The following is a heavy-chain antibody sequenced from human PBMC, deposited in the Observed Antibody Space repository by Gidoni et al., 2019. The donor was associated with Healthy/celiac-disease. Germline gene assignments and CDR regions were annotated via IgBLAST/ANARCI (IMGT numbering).Heavy chain of an antibody. J-gene: IGHJ2*01. V-gene: IGHV3-48*03. CDR2: ISSSGSTI. Sequence: EVQLVESGGGLVQPGGSLRLSCAASGFTFSSYEMNWVRQAPGKGREWVSYISSSGSTIYYADSVKGRFTIARDNAKNSLYLQMNSLRAEDTAVYYCARVPDYGDNWYFDLWGRGTLVTVSS. CDR3: ARVPDYGDNWYFDL. CDR1: GFTFSSYE. D-gene: IGHD4-17*01.